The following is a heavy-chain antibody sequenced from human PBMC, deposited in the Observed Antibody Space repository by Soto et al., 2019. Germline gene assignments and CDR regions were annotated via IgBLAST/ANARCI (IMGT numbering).Heavy chain of an antibody. D-gene: IGHD1-26*01. V-gene: IGHV1-18*04. CDR2: INPYNGNS. CDR3: ARPKWEAKAELFNL. Sequence: ASVKVSCKASGYTFTSYGINWVRQAPGQGLEWMGRINPYNGNSNYAQKFQGRVTMTRDTSTSTAYMELSSLRSDDTAVYYCARPKWEAKAELFNLWGQGTLVTVSS. J-gene: IGHJ5*02. CDR1: GYTFTSYG.